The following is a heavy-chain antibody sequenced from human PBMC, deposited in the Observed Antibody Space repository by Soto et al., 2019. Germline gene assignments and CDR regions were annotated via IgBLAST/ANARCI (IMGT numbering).Heavy chain of an antibody. Sequence: PSETLSLTCTVSGGSISRGGYYWSWIRQHPGKGLEWIGYIYYSGSTYYNPSLKSRVTISLDTSKNQFSLKVSSVTAADTAVYYCARSSSGNDFAIQSSEHWGQGTLVTVSS. CDR2: IYYSGST. V-gene: IGHV4-31*03. CDR1: GGSISRGGYY. CDR3: ARSSSGNDFAIQSSEH. J-gene: IGHJ1*01. D-gene: IGHD3-22*01.